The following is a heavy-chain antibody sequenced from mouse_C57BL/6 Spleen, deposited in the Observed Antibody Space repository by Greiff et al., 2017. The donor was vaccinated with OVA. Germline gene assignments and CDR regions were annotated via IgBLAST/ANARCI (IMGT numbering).Heavy chain of an antibody. CDR3: ARGRAGTVNMDY. V-gene: IGHV1-54*01. CDR1: GYAFTNYL. D-gene: IGHD3-3*01. Sequence: QVQLQQSGAELVRPGTSVKVSCKASGYAFTNYLIEWVKQRPGQGLEWIGVINPGSGGTNYNEKFKGKATLTADKSSSTAYMQLSSLTSEDSAVYFCARGRAGTVNMDYWGQGTSVTVSS. CDR2: INPGSGGT. J-gene: IGHJ4*01.